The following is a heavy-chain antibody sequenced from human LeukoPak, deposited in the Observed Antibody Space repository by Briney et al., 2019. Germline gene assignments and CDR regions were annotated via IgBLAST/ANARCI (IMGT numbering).Heavy chain of an antibody. CDR3: ARVSGSWPVRYYYYGMDV. D-gene: IGHD6-13*01. V-gene: IGHV3-30*04. Sequence: GGSLRFSCAASGFTFSSYAMHWVRQAPGKGLEWVAVISYDGSNKYYADSVKGRFTISRDNSKNTLYLQMNSLRAEDTAVYYCARVSGSWPVRYYYYGMDVWGQGTTVTFSS. CDR1: GFTFSSYA. CDR2: ISYDGSNK. J-gene: IGHJ6*02.